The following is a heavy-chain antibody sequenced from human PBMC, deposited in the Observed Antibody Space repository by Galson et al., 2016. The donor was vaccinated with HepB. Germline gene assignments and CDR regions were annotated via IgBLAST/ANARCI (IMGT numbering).Heavy chain of an antibody. CDR3: AHHREWFDF. J-gene: IGHJ5*01. CDR2: IYWDDDV. V-gene: IGHV2-5*08. CDR1: GFSLSTAGMG. Sequence: PALVKPTQTLTLTCTFSGFSLSTAGMGVGWIRQHPGKALEWLALIYWDDDVRYSPSLKNRLTITKGTSENQVVLTMTNMNPVDTATYYCAHHREWFDFWGQGNLVIVSS. D-gene: IGHD1-14*01.